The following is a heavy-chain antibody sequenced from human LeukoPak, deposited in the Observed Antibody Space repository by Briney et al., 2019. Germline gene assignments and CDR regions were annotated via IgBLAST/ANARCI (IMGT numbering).Heavy chain of an antibody. CDR2: MNPVSGNA. D-gene: IGHD1-26*01. Sequence: GASVKVSCKASGYTFTNFDINWVRQAPGQGLEWMGWMNPVSGNAGSAQKSQGRVSLTRDTSITTAYMELSSLRSDDTAFYYCARAPMGVAPLYWGQGTLVTVSS. J-gene: IGHJ4*02. CDR3: ARAPMGVAPLY. CDR1: GYTFTNFD. V-gene: IGHV1-8*01.